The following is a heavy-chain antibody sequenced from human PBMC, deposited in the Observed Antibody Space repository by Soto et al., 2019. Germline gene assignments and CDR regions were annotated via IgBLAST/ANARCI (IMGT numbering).Heavy chain of an antibody. D-gene: IGHD1-1*01. J-gene: IGHJ5*02. CDR2: IYATGTT. CDR3: VRHGTKTLRDWFDP. CDR1: GASISGFY. V-gene: IGHV4-4*07. Sequence: SETLSLTCTVSGASISGFYWSWIRKSAGKGLEWIGRIYATGTTDYNPSLKSRVMMSVDTSKKQFSLKLRSVTAADTAVYYCVRHGTKTLRDWFDPWGQG.